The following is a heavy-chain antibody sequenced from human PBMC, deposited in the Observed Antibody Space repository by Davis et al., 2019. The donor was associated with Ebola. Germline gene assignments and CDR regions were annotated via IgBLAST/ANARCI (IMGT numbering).Heavy chain of an antibody. Sequence: PGGSLRLSCAASGFTFSDYYMSWIRQAPGKGLEWVSYISSSGSTICYADSVKGRFTISRDNAKNSLYLQMNSLRAEDTAVYYCARGAKDSSGYHYANDYWGQGTMVTVSS. V-gene: IGHV3-11*01. J-gene: IGHJ4*02. CDR2: ISSSGSTI. CDR1: GFTFSDYY. CDR3: ARGAKDSSGYHYANDY. D-gene: IGHD3-22*01.